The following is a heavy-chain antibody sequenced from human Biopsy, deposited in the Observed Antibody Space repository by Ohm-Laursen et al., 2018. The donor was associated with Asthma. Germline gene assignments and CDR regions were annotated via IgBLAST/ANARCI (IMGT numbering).Heavy chain of an antibody. CDR1: GFTFSSYG. CDR2: IWYDGSNK. CDR3: AREGGDYLSGYYYYGMDV. Sequence: SLRLSCTASGFTFSSYGMHWVRQAPGKGLEWVAVIWYDGSNKYYADSVKGRFTISRDNSKNTLYLQMNSLRAEDTAVYYCAREGGDYLSGYYYYGMDVWGQGTTVTVSS. V-gene: IGHV3-33*01. D-gene: IGHD4-17*01. J-gene: IGHJ6*02.